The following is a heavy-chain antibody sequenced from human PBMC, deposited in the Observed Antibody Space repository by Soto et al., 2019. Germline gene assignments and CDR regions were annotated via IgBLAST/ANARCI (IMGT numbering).Heavy chain of an antibody. CDR2: ISYSGST. D-gene: IGHD3-10*01. V-gene: IGHV4-30-4*01. CDR1: GGSISSGNYY. Sequence: PSETLSLTCTVSGGSISSGNYYWSWIRQPPGKGLEWIGFISYSGSTYYSTSLKSRVTISVDTSKSQFSLNLSFVTAADTAVYYCVRGRQITIIPSNSFSSEAIDYWGQGTLVTVSS. CDR3: VRGRQITIIPSNSFSSEAIDY. J-gene: IGHJ4*02.